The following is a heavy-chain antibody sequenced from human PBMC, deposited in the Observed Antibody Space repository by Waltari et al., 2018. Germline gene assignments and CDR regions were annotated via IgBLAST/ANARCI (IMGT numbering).Heavy chain of an antibody. J-gene: IGHJ4*02. CDR2: IYGGGST. CDR3: AREGWVGAIYFDY. Sequence: EVQLVETGGGLIQPGGSLRLSCAASGFTVSSNYMSWVRQAPGKGLGWVSVIYGGGSTYYADSVKGRFTISRDNSKNTLYLQMNSLRAEDTAVYYCAREGWVGAIYFDYWGQGTLVTVSS. D-gene: IGHD1-26*01. CDR1: GFTVSSNY. V-gene: IGHV3-53*02.